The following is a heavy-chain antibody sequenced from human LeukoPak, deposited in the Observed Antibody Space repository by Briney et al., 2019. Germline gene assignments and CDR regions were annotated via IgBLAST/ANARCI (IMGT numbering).Heavy chain of an antibody. CDR2: INPNSGGT. CDR3: AREGGGITMVRGVEFDY. J-gene: IGHJ4*02. CDR1: GYTFTGYY. D-gene: IGHD3-10*01. Sequence: ASVKVSCKASGYTFTGYYMHWVRQAPGQGLEWMGWINPNSGGTNYAQKFQGRVTMTRDTTISTAYMELSRLRSDDPAVYFCAREGGGITMVRGVEFDYWGQGTLVTVSS. V-gene: IGHV1-2*02.